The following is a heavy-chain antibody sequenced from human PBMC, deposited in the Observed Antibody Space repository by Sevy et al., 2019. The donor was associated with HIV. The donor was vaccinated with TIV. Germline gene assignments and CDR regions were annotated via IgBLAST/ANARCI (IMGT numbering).Heavy chain of an antibody. CDR1: GGSISSGDYY. CDR3: ARGMIPAARAFDI. D-gene: IGHD6-13*01. J-gene: IGHJ3*02. CDR2: IYYSGST. Sequence: SETLSLTCTVSGGSISSGDYYWSWIRQPPGKGLEWIGYIYYSGSTYYNPSLKGRVTISVDTSKNQFSLKLSSVTAADTAVYYCARGMIPAARAFDIWGQGTMVTVSS. V-gene: IGHV4-30-4*01.